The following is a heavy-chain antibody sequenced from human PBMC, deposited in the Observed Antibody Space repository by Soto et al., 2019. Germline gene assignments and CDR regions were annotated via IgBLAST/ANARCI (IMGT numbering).Heavy chain of an antibody. V-gene: IGHV5-51*01. CDR2: IYPCDSDT. Sequence: GESLKISCKGSGYSFTSYWIGWVRQMPGKGLEWMGIIYPCDSDTRYSPSFQGQVTISADKSISTAYLQWSSLKASDTAMYYCARPGYCSSTSCYGLDYWGQGTLVTVSS. D-gene: IGHD2-2*03. CDR1: GYSFTSYW. CDR3: ARPGYCSSTSCYGLDY. J-gene: IGHJ4*02.